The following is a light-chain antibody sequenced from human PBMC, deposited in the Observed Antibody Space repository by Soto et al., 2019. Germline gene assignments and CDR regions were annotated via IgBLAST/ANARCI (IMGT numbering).Light chain of an antibody. CDR2: WAS. CDR1: QTVIRSSNKKNY. V-gene: IGKV4-1*01. J-gene: IGKJ5*01. Sequence: VGSSFAVSLAVSVGERGSINSTSSQTVIRSSNKKNYLGWYQQKPGQPPKLLIYWASTRESGVPDRYSGSGSGTDFTLTISSLQAEDVAVYYCQQYYNTPPNFGQGTRLEIK. CDR3: QQYYNTPPN.